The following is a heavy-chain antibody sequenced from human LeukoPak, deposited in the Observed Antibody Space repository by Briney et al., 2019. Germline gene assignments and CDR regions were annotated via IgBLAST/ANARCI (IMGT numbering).Heavy chain of an antibody. D-gene: IGHD2-2*01. J-gene: IGHJ4*02. CDR2: ISGSGGST. CDR1: GFTFSSYA. V-gene: IGHV3-23*01. CDR3: ATSSTHIVVVPAASYFDY. Sequence: GGSLRLSCAASGFTFSSYAMSWVRQAPGKGLEWASAISGSGGSTYYADSVKGRFTISRDNSKNTLYLQMNSLRAEDTAVYYCATSSTHIVVVPAASYFDYWGQGTLVTVSS.